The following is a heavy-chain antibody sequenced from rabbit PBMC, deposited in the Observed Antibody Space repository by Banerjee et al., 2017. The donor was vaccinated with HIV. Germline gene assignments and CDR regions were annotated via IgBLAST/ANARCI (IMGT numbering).Heavy chain of an antibody. V-gene: IGHV1S45*01. Sequence: QEQLEESGGDLVKPEGSLTLTCKASGFSFSGYYYMCWVRQAPGKGLEWIGCIYTGSGSTYYAPWAKDRFTISKPSSTAVTLQMTSLTAADTATYFCARYVDYNGGWGLDLWGQGTLVTVS. CDR3: ARYVDYNGGWGLDL. CDR2: IYTGSGST. D-gene: IGHD4-1*01. CDR1: GFSFSGYYY. J-gene: IGHJ6*01.